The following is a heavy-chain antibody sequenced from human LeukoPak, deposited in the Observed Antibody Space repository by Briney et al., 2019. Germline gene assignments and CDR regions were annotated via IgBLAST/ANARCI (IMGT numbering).Heavy chain of an antibody. J-gene: IGHJ4*02. CDR2: ISSSSSYI. Sequence: GGSLRLSCAASGFTFSSYSMNWVRQAPGKGLGWVSSISSSSSYIYYADSVKGRFTISRDNAKNSLYLQMNSLRAEDTAVYYCERSRDGYKFVYWGQGTLVTVSS. V-gene: IGHV3-21*01. CDR3: ERSRDGYKFVY. D-gene: IGHD5-24*01. CDR1: GFTFSSYS.